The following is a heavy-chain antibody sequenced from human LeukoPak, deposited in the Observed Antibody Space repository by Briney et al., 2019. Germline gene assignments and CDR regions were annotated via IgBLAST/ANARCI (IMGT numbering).Heavy chain of an antibody. CDR3: ARDKIEGPSLFDY. J-gene: IGHJ4*02. Sequence: PGGSLRLSCAASGFSFSRYWMSWVRQAPGKRLEWVANIKQDGGEIYYVDSVKGRFTISRDNAKNSVFLQMNSLRAEDTAVYYCARDKIEGPSLFDYWGQGILVTVSS. V-gene: IGHV3-7*01. CDR1: GFSFSRYW. CDR2: IKQDGGEI.